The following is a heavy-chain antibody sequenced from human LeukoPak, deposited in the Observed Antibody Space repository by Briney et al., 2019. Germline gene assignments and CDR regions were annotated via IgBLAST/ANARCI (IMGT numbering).Heavy chain of an antibody. CDR1: GGSISSGGYY. D-gene: IGHD3-10*01. V-gene: IGHV4-31*03. J-gene: IGHJ2*01. Sequence: SETLSLTCTVSGGSISSGGYYWSWIRQHPGKGLVWIGYISYSGSTHYNPSLKSRVTISVDTSKNQFSLKLSSVTAADTAVFYCARVLGSGSYFPTWYFDLWGRGTLVTVSS. CDR3: ARVLGSGSYFPTWYFDL. CDR2: ISYSGST.